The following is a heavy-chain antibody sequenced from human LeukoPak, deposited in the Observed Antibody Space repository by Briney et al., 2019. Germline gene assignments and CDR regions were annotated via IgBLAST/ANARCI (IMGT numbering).Heavy chain of an antibody. Sequence: SETLSLTCTVSGGSISSYYWSWIRQPAGKGLEWIGRIYTSGSTNYNPSLKSRVTMSVDTSKNQFSLKLSSVTAADTAVYYCARGRDYGEYNHWFDPWGQGTLVTVSS. CDR1: GGSISSYY. D-gene: IGHD4-17*01. J-gene: IGHJ5*02. V-gene: IGHV4-4*07. CDR2: IYTSGST. CDR3: ARGRDYGEYNHWFDP.